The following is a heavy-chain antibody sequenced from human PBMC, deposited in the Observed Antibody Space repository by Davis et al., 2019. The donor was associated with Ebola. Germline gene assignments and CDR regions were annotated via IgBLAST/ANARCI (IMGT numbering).Heavy chain of an antibody. CDR3: ARERGSDCTGGVCYFDYYYGMDV. CDR1: GGSFSGYY. J-gene: IGHJ6*02. CDR2: IYHSGST. V-gene: IGHV4-34*01. Sequence: MPGGSLRLSCAVYGGSFSGYYWSWVRQPPGKGLEWIGEIYHSGSTNYNPSLKSRVTISVDKSKNQFSLKLSSVTAADTAVYYCARERGSDCTGGVCYFDYYYGMDVWGQGTTVTVSS. D-gene: IGHD2-8*02.